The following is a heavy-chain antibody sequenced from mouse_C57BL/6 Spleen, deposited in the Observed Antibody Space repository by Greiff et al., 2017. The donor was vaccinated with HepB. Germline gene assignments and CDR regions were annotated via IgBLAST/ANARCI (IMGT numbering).Heavy chain of an antibody. Sequence: EVMLVESGEGLVKPGGSLKLSCAASGFTFSSYAMSWVRQTPEKRLEWVAYISSGGDYIYYADTVKGRFTISRDNARNTLYLQMSSLKSEDTAMYYCTRAEYYGSSYPHWYFDVWGTGTTVTVSS. V-gene: IGHV5-9-1*02. J-gene: IGHJ1*03. CDR1: GFTFSSYA. CDR2: ISSGGDYI. D-gene: IGHD1-1*01. CDR3: TRAEYYGSSYPHWYFDV.